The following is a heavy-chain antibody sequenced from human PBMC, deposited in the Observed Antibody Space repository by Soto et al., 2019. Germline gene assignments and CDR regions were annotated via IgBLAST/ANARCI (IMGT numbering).Heavy chain of an antibody. CDR2: IYTAGPT. D-gene: IGHD1-1*01. V-gene: IGHV3-53*01. CDR3: ARGKSRDAYNPLGS. CDR1: GFTASNYY. Sequence: GGSLRLSCAASGFTASNYYMSWVRQSPGSGLQCVSVIYTAGPTYYADSVKGRFTISRDESKNTLYFQMDILRAEDTVKYYCARGKSRDAYNPLGSWGRGPMVTV. J-gene: IGHJ5*01.